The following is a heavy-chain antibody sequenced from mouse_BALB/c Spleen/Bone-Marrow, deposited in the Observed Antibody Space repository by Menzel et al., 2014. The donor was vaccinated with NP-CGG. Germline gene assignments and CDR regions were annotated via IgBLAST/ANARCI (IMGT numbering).Heavy chain of an antibody. D-gene: IGHD3-2*01. CDR1: GYTFTSYW. CDR2: IFPGTGTT. V-gene: IGHV1S132*01. Sequence: VQLVESGAELVKPGASVKLSCKTSGYTFTSYWIQWVKQRPGQGLGWIGEIFPGTGTTYYNEKFKGKATLTIDTSSSKAYMQLSSLTSEDSAVYFCASRDSSGYVPDYWGQGTTLTVSS. J-gene: IGHJ2*01. CDR3: ASRDSSGYVPDY.